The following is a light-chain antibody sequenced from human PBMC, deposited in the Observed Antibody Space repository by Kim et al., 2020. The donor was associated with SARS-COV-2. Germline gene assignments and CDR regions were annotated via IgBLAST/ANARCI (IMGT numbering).Light chain of an antibody. J-gene: IGKJ1*01. V-gene: IGKV1-5*03. CDR3: QQYNSLWT. CDR1: QNINNW. Sequence: SASVGDRLTITCRASQNINNWLAWYQQKPEKAPTLLIYKTSSLESGVPSRFSGSGSGAEFTLAISSLQPDDFATYYCQQYNSLWTFGQGTKVDIK. CDR2: KTS.